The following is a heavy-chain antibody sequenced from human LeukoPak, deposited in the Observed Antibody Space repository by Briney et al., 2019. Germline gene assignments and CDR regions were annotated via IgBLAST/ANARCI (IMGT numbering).Heavy chain of an antibody. Sequence: SETLSLTCTVSGGSISSYFGSWIRQPPGKGLEWIGCIHYSGNTNHNPSLKSRVTISVDASKNHFSLKLSSVTAADTAVYYCARASGYSGYDRAAEYFQHWGQGTLVTVSS. D-gene: IGHD5-12*01. J-gene: IGHJ1*01. CDR3: ARASGYSGYDRAAEYFQH. V-gene: IGHV4-59*01. CDR1: GGSISSYF. CDR2: IHYSGNT.